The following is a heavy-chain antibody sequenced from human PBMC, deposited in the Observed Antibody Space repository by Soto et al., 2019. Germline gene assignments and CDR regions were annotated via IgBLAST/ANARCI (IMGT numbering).Heavy chain of an antibody. CDR1: GDTFTTYT. V-gene: IGHV1-3*01. CDR2: INPGNGDT. CDR3: TRDPGRSWFDP. D-gene: IGHD3-10*01. Sequence: ASVKLSCKASGDTFTTYTLRWLRQAPGQRLEWMGWINPGNGDTKYSQTFQGRVTITSDTSASTAYMELSSLRSEDTAVYYCTRDPGRSWFDPWGQGTLVTVSS. J-gene: IGHJ5*02.